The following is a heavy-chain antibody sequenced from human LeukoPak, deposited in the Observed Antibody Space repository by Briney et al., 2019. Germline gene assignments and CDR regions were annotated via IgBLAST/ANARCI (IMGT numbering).Heavy chain of an antibody. V-gene: IGHV3-53*01. J-gene: IGHJ4*02. CDR1: GFTVSSNY. CDR3: AVSSHMYSSSWYHFDY. Sequence: GGSLRLSCAASGFTVSSNYMSWVRQAPGKGLEWVSVIYSGGSTYYADSVKGRFTISRDKSKNTLYLQVNGLRAEDTAVYYCAVSSHMYSSSWYHFDYWGQGTLVTVSS. D-gene: IGHD6-13*01. CDR2: IYSGGST.